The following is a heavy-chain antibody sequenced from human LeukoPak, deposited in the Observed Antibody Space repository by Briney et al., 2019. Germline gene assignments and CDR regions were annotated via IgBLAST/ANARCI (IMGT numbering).Heavy chain of an antibody. J-gene: IGHJ4*02. V-gene: IGHV4-39*01. CDR3: ARHATSTGTTAVAGVDY. Sequence: SETLSLTCTVSGGSISSSSYYWGWIRQPPGKGLEWIGSIYYSGSTYYNPSLKSRVTISVDTSKNQFSLKLSSVTAADTAVYYCARHATSTGTTAVAGVDYWGQGTLVTVSS. D-gene: IGHD6-19*01. CDR2: IYYSGST. CDR1: GGSISSSSYY.